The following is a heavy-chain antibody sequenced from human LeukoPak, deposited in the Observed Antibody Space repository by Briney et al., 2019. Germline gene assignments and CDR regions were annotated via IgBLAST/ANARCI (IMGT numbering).Heavy chain of an antibody. CDR2: IWYDGNTK. J-gene: IGHJ6*03. CDR3: AKDPCSGGSCYSYYYYYYMDV. D-gene: IGHD2-15*01. CDR1: AFTFSSYG. V-gene: IGHV3-30*02. Sequence: PGGSLRLSCAASAFTFSSYGMHWVRQAPGKGLEGVAFIWYDGNTKYYADSVKGRFTISRDNSKNTLYLQMNSLRAEDTAVYYCAKDPCSGGSCYSYYYYYYMDVWGKGTTVTVSS.